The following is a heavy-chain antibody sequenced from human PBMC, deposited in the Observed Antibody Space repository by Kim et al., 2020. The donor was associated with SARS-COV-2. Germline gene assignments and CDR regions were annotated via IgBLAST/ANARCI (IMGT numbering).Heavy chain of an antibody. CDR2: T. Sequence: THTHPSLKSRTTQSVNTSKNQFSLKLSSVTAADTAVYCCARHLRNWYFDLWGRGTLVTVSS. J-gene: IGHJ2*01. CDR3: ARHLRNWYFDL. V-gene: IGHV4-30-2*03.